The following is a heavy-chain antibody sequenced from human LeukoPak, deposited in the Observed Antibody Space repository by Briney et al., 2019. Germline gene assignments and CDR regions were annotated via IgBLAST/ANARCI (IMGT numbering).Heavy chain of an antibody. Sequence: ASVKVSCKASGYTFTAYYMHWVRQAPGQGLEWMGIINPSGGSTSYAQKFQGRVTMTRDTSTSTVYMELSSLRSEDTAVYYCARTQQLGFFDYWGQGTLVTVSA. CDR1: GYTFTAYY. V-gene: IGHV1-46*01. CDR3: ARTQQLGFFDY. J-gene: IGHJ4*02. D-gene: IGHD6-13*01. CDR2: INPSGGST.